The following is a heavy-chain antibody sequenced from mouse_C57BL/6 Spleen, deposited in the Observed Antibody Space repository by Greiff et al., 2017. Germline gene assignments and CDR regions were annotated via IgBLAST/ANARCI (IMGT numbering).Heavy chain of an antibody. D-gene: IGHD1-1*01. CDR1: GYTFTSYW. J-gene: IGHJ1*03. CDR3: ASITTVVEKDDFDV. CDR2: IYPGSGST. Sequence: VQLQQPGAELVKPGASVMMSCKASGYTFTSYWITWVKQRPGQGLEWIGDIYPGSGSTNYNEKFKSKATLTVDTSSSTAYMQLSSLTSEDSAVYYWASITTVVEKDDFDVWGTETTVTVSS. V-gene: IGHV1-55*01.